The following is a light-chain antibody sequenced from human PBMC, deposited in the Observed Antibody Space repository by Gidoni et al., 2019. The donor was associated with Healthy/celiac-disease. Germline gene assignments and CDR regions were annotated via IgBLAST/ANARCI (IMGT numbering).Light chain of an antibody. CDR2: GAS. CDR3: QQYGSSPRVT. J-gene: IGKJ5*01. Sequence: EIVLTQSPGTLSLSPGERATLSCRASQSVSSSYLAGYQQKPGQAPRLLIYGASSRATGIPDRFSGSGSGTDFTLTISRLEPEDVAVYYCQQYGSSPRVTFGQGTRLEIK. V-gene: IGKV3-20*01. CDR1: QSVSSSY.